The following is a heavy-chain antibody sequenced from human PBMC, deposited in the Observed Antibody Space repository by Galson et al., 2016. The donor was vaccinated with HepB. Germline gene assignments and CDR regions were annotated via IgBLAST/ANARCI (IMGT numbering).Heavy chain of an antibody. CDR1: GGSIRSGGYY. CDR2: IYYSGST. CDR3: ARAAYGSVDK. V-gene: IGHV4-31*03. J-gene: IGHJ4*02. D-gene: IGHD3-10*01. Sequence: TLSLTCTVSGGSIRSGGYYWSWIRQHPGKGLEWIGYIYYSGSTYYNPSLKSRVTISVDTSKNQFSLRLSSVTAADTAVYYCARAAYGSVDKWGQGTLVTVSS.